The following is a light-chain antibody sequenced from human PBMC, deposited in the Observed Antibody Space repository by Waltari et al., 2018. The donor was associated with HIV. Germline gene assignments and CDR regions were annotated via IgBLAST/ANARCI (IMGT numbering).Light chain of an antibody. J-gene: IGLJ3*02. CDR2: SNN. CDR1: SSNFGSNT. CDR3: AAWDDSLNAWV. Sequence: QSVLTQPPSASGTPGQRVTISCSGSSSNFGSNTVNWYQQLPGTAPKPLIYSNNHRPSGVPDRFSGSKSGTSASLAISGLQSEDEAGYYCAAWDDSLNAWVFGGGTKLTVL. V-gene: IGLV1-44*01.